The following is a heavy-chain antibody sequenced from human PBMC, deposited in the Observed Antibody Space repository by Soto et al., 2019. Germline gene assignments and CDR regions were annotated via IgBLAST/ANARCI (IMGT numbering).Heavy chain of an antibody. V-gene: IGHV3-53*01. Sequence: GGSLRLSCAASGFTFSSYSMNWVRQAPGKGLEWVSVIYSGGRTYYADSVKGRFTISRDNSKNTLYLQMNSLRAEDTAVYYCARDLNYLDYWGLGTLVTVSS. CDR1: GFTFSSYS. J-gene: IGHJ4*02. D-gene: IGHD1-1*01. CDR2: IYSGGRT. CDR3: ARDLNYLDY.